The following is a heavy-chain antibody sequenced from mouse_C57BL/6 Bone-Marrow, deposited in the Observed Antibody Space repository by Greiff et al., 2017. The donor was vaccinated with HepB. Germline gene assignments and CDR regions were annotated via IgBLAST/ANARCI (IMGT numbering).Heavy chain of an antibody. V-gene: IGHV1-9*01. Sequence: QVQLQQSGAELMKPGASVKLSCKATGYTFTGYWIEWVKQRPGHGLEWIGEILPGSGSTNYNEKFKGKATFTADTSSNTAYMQLSSLTPEDSAIYYCARDWDGVWFAYWGQGTLVTVSA. D-gene: IGHD4-1*01. CDR3: ARDWDGVWFAY. CDR2: ILPGSGST. J-gene: IGHJ3*01. CDR1: GYTFTGYW.